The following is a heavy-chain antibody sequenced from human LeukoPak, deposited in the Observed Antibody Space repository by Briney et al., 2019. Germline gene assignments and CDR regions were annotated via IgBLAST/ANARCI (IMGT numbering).Heavy chain of an antibody. Sequence: GGSLRLSCAASGYTFTSYYLHWVRQAPGQGLEWMGIINPSGGSTSYAQKFQGRVTMTRDTSTSTVYMELSSLRSEDTAVYYCARGEYSSGCSYWGQGTLVTVSS. V-gene: IGHV1-46*01. D-gene: IGHD6-19*01. CDR3: ARGEYSSGCSY. CDR2: INPSGGST. J-gene: IGHJ4*02. CDR1: GYTFTSYY.